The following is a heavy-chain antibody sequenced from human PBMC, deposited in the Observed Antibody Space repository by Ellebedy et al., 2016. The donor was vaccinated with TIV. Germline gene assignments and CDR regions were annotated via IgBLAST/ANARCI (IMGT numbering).Heavy chain of an antibody. D-gene: IGHD2-15*01. CDR3: ARVIGLRDCSGDICSPPPPLDH. CDR2: INPSGGTT. J-gene: IGHJ4*02. V-gene: IGHV1-46*01. Sequence: ASVKVSCKASGGTFGNYAISWVRQAPGQGLEWMGIINPSGGTTRYAQKFQGRVTMTSDTSTRTAYMELRSLRSDDTAVYYCARVIGLRDCSGDICSPPPPLDHWGQGALVTVSS. CDR1: GGTFGNYA.